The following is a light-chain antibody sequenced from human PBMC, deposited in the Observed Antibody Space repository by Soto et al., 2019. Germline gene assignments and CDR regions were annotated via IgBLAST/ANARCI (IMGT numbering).Light chain of an antibody. J-gene: IGKJ5*01. CDR2: DAS. CDR3: QQYDNLPIT. CDR1: QDISNY. Sequence: DIQMTQSPSSLSASVGDRVTITRQASQDISNYLNWYQQKPGKAPKLLIYDASNLETGVPSRFSGSGSGTDFTSAISSLQPEDIATYYCQQYDNLPITCGQGTLLEIK. V-gene: IGKV1-33*01.